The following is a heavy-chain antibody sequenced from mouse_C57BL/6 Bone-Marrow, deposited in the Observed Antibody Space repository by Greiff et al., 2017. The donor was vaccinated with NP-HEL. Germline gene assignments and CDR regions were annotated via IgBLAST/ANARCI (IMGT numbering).Heavy chain of an antibody. V-gene: IGHV5-15*01. J-gene: IGHJ4*01. CDR3: ARRDDWGAMDY. D-gene: IGHD2-4*01. CDR1: GFTFSDYG. CDR2: ISNLAYSI. Sequence: EVKLLESGGGLVQPGGSLKLSCAASGFTFSDYGMAWVRQAPRKGPEWVAFISNLAYSIYYADTVTGRSTISRENAKNTLYLEMSSLRSEDTAMYYCARRDDWGAMDYWGQGTSVTVSS.